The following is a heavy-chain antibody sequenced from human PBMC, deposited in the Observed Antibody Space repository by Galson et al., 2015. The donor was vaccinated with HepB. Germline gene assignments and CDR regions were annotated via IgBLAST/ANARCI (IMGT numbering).Heavy chain of an antibody. D-gene: IGHD2-15*01. V-gene: IGHV1-18*01. CDR3: AREGRYCSGGSCPPPYYYYGMDV. CDR1: GYTFTSYG. CDR2: ISAYNGNT. Sequence: SVKVSCKASGYTFTSYGISWVRQAPGQGLEWMGWISAYNGNTNYAQKLQGRVTMTTDTSTSTAYMELRSLRSDDTAVYYCAREGRYCSGGSCPPPYYYYGMDVWGQGTTVTVSS. J-gene: IGHJ6*02.